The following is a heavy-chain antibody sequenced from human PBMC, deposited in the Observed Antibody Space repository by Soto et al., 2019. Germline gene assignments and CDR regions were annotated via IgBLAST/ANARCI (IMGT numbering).Heavy chain of an antibody. CDR1: GGSISSSSYY. Sequence: LQLQESGPGLVKPSETLSLTCTVSGGSISSSSYYWGWIRQPPGKGLEWIGSIYYSGSTYYNPSRKSGVPIPXXTXRXXFSLKLSSVTAADTAVYYCARWDLAMATTDWYFDLWGRGTLVTVSS. CDR3: ARWDLAMATTDWYFDL. V-gene: IGHV4-39*01. J-gene: IGHJ2*01. CDR2: IYYSGST. D-gene: IGHD5-12*01.